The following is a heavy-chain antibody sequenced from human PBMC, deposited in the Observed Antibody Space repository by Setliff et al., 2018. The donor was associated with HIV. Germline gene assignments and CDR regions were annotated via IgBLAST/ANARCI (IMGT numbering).Heavy chain of an antibody. D-gene: IGHD2-15*01. CDR1: GGSIGTANW. Sequence: LSLTCAVSGGSIGTANWWSWVRQPPGRGLEWIGEIYYSGNTNYNPSLKSRVTMSVDKPKNHLSLKLSSVTAADTALYYCAKGTPSCSFCFDNWGLGTLVTVSS. V-gene: IGHV4-4*02. CDR3: AKGTPSCSFCFDN. J-gene: IGHJ4*02. CDR2: IYYSGNT.